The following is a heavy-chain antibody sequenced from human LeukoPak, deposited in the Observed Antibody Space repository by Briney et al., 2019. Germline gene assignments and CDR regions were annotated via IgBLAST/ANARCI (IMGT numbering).Heavy chain of an antibody. CDR2: IYYSGST. D-gene: IGHD2-15*01. V-gene: IGHV4-59*01. J-gene: IGHJ5*02. CDR1: GGSISSYY. CDR3: ARDVLSENWFDP. Sequence: PSETLSLTCTVSGGSISSYYWSWIRQPPGKGLEWIGYIYYSGSTNYNPSLKSRVTISVDTSKNQFSLKLSSATAADTAVYYCARDVLSENWFDPWGQGTLVTVSS.